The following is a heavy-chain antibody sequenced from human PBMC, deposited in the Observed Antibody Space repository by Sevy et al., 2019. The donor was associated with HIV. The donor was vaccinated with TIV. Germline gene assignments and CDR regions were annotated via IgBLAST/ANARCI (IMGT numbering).Heavy chain of an antibody. Sequence: GGSLRLSCAASGFTVGSNYMSWVRQAPGKGLEWVSIIYSGVTTSYADSVKGRFTISRDNSKNTLYLQMKSLRAEDTAVYYCAGVSVYYYDSSGYYTTGNAFDIWGQGTMVTVSS. CDR2: IYSGVTT. V-gene: IGHV3-53*01. CDR1: GFTVGSNY. CDR3: AGVSVYYYDSSGYYTTGNAFDI. D-gene: IGHD3-22*01. J-gene: IGHJ3*02.